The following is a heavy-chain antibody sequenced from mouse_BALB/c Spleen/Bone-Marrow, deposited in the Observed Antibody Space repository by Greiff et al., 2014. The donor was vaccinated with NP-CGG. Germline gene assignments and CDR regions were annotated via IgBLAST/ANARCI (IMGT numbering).Heavy chain of an antibody. J-gene: IGHJ2*01. CDR2: IWAGRSN. CDR1: GFSLTSYG. D-gene: IGHD2-3*01. V-gene: IGHV2-9*02. Sequence: VKLVESGPGLGAPSQSLSITCTVSGFSLTSYGVHWVRQPLGKGLEWLGVIWAGRSNNYNSALMSRLSISKDNTKGQIFLKMNSLQTDDTAMCYCARRGDGYYLDYWGQGTTLTVSS. CDR3: ARRGDGYYLDY.